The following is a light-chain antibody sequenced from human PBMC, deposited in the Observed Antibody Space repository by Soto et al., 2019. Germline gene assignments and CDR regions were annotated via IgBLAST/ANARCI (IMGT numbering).Light chain of an antibody. CDR2: GAS. CDR3: QQYDSSPLT. Sequence: EIVLTQSPGTLSLSPGERATLSCRASQSVSSSCLAWYQQKPGQAPRLLIYGASSRATGIPDRFSGSGSGTDFTLTISRLEPEDFAVYYCQQYDSSPLTFGQGTKVEIK. CDR1: QSVSSSC. J-gene: IGKJ1*01. V-gene: IGKV3-20*01.